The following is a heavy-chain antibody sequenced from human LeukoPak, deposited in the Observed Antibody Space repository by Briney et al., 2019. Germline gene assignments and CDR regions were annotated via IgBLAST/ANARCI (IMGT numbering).Heavy chain of an antibody. D-gene: IGHD6-19*01. CDR1: GFTFNTYE. CDR3: ARDKAVTGVVFDL. CDR2: ITNSGSVT. J-gene: IGHJ4*02. Sequence: GGSLRLSCAASGFTFNTYEMNWVRQAPGKGLEWISYITNSGSVTYYADSVKGRFAISRDNAKDSLYLQMNSLRAEDTAIYYCARDKAVTGVVFDLRGQGTLVTVSS. V-gene: IGHV3-48*03.